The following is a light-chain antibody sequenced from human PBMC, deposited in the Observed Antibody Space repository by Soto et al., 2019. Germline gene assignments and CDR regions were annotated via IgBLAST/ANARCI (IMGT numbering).Light chain of an antibody. CDR3: SSYTTSSTRV. V-gene: IGLV2-14*01. CDR2: EVS. Sequence: QSALTQPASVSGSPGQSITISCTGTSSDVGGYDYVSWYQQHPGKAPKVMIYEVSNRPSGVSYRFSGSKSGNTASLTISGLQAEDEADYYCSSYTTSSTRVSGGGTKVTVL. CDR1: SSDVGGYDY. J-gene: IGLJ2*01.